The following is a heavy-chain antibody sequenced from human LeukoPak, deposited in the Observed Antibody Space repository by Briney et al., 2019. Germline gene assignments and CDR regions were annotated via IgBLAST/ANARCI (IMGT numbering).Heavy chain of an antibody. Sequence: SETLSLTCTVSGGSISSITYYWSWIRQPAGKGLEWIGRIYTSGSTNYNPSLKSRVTISVDTSKNQFSLNLSSVTAADTAVYYCATQILLCHYYWGQGTLVTVSS. CDR1: GGSISSITYY. J-gene: IGHJ4*02. V-gene: IGHV4-61*02. CDR3: ATQILLCHYY. CDR2: IYTSGST. D-gene: IGHD2-8*02.